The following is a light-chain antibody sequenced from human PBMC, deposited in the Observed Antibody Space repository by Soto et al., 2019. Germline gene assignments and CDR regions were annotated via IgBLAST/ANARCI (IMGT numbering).Light chain of an antibody. Sequence: EVVLTQSPGTLSLSPGERATLSCRASQSVSNNYLAWYQQKPGQAPSLLIFGSSDRATGIPDRFSGSGSGSDFTLTISRLETEDFAMYYCQQYGSSPPYTFGLGTKLEIK. V-gene: IGKV3-20*01. CDR2: GSS. CDR1: QSVSNNY. J-gene: IGKJ2*01. CDR3: QQYGSSPPYT.